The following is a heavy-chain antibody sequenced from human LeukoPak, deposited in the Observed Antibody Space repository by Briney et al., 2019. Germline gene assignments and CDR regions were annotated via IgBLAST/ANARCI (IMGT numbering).Heavy chain of an antibody. Sequence: GESLKISCKGSGYNFTKYWIGWVRQMPGKGLEWMGIIHPGDSDTRYRPSFRGQVSISADKSFTTAYLRWSSLKASDTAVYYCARQADGGDSDFWSGYTNQFDYWGQGTLVTVSS. J-gene: IGHJ4*02. CDR3: ARQADGGDSDFWSGYTNQFDY. CDR1: GYNFTKYW. V-gene: IGHV5-51*01. CDR2: IHPGDSDT. D-gene: IGHD3-3*01.